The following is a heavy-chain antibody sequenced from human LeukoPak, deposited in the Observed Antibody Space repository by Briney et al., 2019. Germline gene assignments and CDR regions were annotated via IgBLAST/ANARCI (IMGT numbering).Heavy chain of an antibody. CDR3: ARRTSGPAPLFDY. D-gene: IGHD1-7*01. V-gene: IGHV4-30-2*01. CDR2: IYHSGST. J-gene: IGHJ4*02. CDR1: GGSISSGGYS. Sequence: PSQTLSLTCAVSGGSISSGGYSWSWIRQPPGKGLEWIGYIYHSGSTNYNPSLKSRVTISVDTSKNQFSLKLSSVTAADTAVYYCARRTSGPAPLFDYWGQGTLVTVSS.